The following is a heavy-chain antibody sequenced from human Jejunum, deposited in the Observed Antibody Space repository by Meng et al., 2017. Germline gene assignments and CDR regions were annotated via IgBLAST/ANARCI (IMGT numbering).Heavy chain of an antibody. Sequence: GGSLRPSCLASGFTLSNSGMHWVSQDPGKGLDWVAVIWPDGNHKYYAESVEGRFTISRDSAKNTLFLEMNNLGADDTDVYDCARDLGHSPFDYWGQGTVVTVSS. D-gene: IGHD7-27*01. V-gene: IGHV3-33*01. CDR2: IWPDGNHK. CDR1: GFTLSNSG. J-gene: IGHJ4*02. CDR3: ARDLGHSPFDY.